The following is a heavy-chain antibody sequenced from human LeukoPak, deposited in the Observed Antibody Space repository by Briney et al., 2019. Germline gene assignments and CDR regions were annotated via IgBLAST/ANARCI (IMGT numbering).Heavy chain of an antibody. CDR3: ARDQGGGTSY. CDR1: GFIFSSYS. Sequence: GGSLRLSCAASGFIFSSYSMNWVRQAPGEWLEWVSYISSLSGTIYYADSVKGRFTISRDNAKNSLYLQMDSLRVEDTAVYYCARDQGGGTSYWGQGTLVTVSS. CDR2: ISSLSGTI. J-gene: IGHJ4*02. D-gene: IGHD1-26*01. V-gene: IGHV3-48*01.